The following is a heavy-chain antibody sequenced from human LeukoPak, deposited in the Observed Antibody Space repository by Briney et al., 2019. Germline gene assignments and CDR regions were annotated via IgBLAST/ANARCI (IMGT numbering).Heavy chain of an antibody. CDR1: GFTFSSYG. Sequence: GRSLRLSCAASGFTFSSYGMHWVRQAPGKGLEWVAVISYDGSNKYYADSVKGRFTTSRDNSKNTLYLQMNSLRAEDTAVYYCAKGNYYGSGSYFLSPDYFDYWGQGTLVTVSS. CDR2: ISYDGSNK. D-gene: IGHD3-10*01. CDR3: AKGNYYGSGSYFLSPDYFDY. J-gene: IGHJ4*02. V-gene: IGHV3-30*18.